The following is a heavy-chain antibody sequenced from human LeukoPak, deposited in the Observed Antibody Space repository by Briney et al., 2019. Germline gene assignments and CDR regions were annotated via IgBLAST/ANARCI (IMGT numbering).Heavy chain of an antibody. J-gene: IGHJ5*02. V-gene: IGHV1-18*01. CDR1: GYTFTSYG. CDR2: ISAYNGNT. CDR3: ARDGNCSGGSCYFGWFDP. D-gene: IGHD2-15*01. Sequence: ASVKVSCKASGYTFTSYGISWVRQAPGQGLEWMGWISAYNGNTNYAQKLQGRVTMTTDTSTSTAYMELRSLRSDDTAVYYCARDGNCSGGSCYFGWFDPWGQGTLVTVSS.